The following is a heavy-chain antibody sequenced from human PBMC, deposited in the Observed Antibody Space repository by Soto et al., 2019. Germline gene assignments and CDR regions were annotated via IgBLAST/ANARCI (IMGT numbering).Heavy chain of an antibody. J-gene: IGHJ6*02. CDR1: GGSISSGDYY. Sequence: SETLSLTCTVSGGSISSGDYYWSWIRQPPGKGLEWIGYIYYSGSTYYNPSLKSRVTISVDTSKNQFSLKLSSVTAADTAVYYCARDGYLGYCSGGSCYSGSYYYYGMDVWGQGTTVTVSS. CDR2: IYYSGST. CDR3: ARDGYLGYCSGGSCYSGSYYYYGMDV. V-gene: IGHV4-30-4*01. D-gene: IGHD2-15*01.